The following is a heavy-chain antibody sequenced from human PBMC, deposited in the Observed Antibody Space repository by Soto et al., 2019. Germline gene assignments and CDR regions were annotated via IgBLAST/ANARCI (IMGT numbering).Heavy chain of an antibody. V-gene: IGHV3-30*03. D-gene: IGHD6-13*01. Sequence: QVQLVESEGGVVQPARSLRLSCAASGFTFSSYGMHWVRQAPGKGLEWVAVISYDGTNKYYVDSVEGRFTISRDNSKNTLYLQINSLRAEDTAVYYCARDGRIAATKGALYNWFDPWGQGTLVTVSS. CDR3: ARDGRIAATKGALYNWFDP. J-gene: IGHJ5*02. CDR1: GFTFSSYG. CDR2: ISYDGTNK.